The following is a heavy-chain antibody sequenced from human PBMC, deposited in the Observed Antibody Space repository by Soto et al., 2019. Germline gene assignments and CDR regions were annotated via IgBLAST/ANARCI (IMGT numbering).Heavy chain of an antibody. V-gene: IGHV1-58*01. J-gene: IGHJ5*02. Sequence: GASVKVSCKASGIIFSSSSVQWVRQARGQRLEWIGWIAVGSGNTNYAQKFQERVTLTRDLSTSTAYMELSSLKSEDTAVYYCAADRYLDFGSGYWVLDPWGQGTMVTVSS. D-gene: IGHD3-3*01. CDR3: AADRYLDFGSGYWVLDP. CDR2: IAVGSGNT. CDR1: GIIFSSSS.